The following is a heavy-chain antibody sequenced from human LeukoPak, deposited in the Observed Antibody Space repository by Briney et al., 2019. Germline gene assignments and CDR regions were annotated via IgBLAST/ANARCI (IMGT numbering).Heavy chain of an antibody. Sequence: PGGSLRLSCAASGFTFSSYSMNWVRQAPGKGLEWVSSISSSSSYIYYADSVKGRFTISRDNAKNSLYLQMISLRAEDTAVYYCAKDLGMGVVVPAAPFDYWGQGTLVTVSS. J-gene: IGHJ4*02. V-gene: IGHV3-21*01. D-gene: IGHD2-2*01. CDR2: ISSSSSYI. CDR3: AKDLGMGVVVPAAPFDY. CDR1: GFTFSSYS.